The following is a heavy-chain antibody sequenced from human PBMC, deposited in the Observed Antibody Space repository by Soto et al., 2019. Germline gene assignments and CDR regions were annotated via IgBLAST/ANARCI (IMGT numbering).Heavy chain of an antibody. J-gene: IGHJ4*01. D-gene: IGHD7-27*01. CDR3: ARLGASSKSIDL. V-gene: IGHV4-30-2*01. Sequence: TSETLSLTCDVSGDTIITGGYTWALIRQPPGKALEWIGHTYHSGNPYYNPSLKSRVIISVDRSKNQFSLIVNSVTAADTAVYYFARLGASSKSIDLWGPGTLVTVYS. CDR1: GDTIITGGYT. CDR2: TYHSGNP.